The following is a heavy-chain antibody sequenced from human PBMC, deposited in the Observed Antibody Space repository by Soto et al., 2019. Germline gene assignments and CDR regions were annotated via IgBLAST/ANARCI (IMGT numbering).Heavy chain of an antibody. D-gene: IGHD6-25*01. CDR1: GFTFSSYW. Sequence: EVQLVESGGGLVQPGGSLRLSCAASGFTFSSYWMSWVRQAPGKGLEWVANIKQDGSEKFYVDSVKGRFTISRDNAKNTLSLQMNRLRAEDTAVYYCAMRTGAAAAAAYWGQGTPVTVSS. J-gene: IGHJ4*02. V-gene: IGHV3-7*01. CDR3: AMRTGAAAAAAY. CDR2: IKQDGSEK.